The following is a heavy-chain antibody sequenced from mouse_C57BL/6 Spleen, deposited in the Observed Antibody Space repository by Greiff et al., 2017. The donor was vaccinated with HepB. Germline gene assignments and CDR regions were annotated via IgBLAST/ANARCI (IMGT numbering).Heavy chain of an antibody. Sequence: EVKLMESGPVLVKPGASVKMSCKASGYTFTDYYMNWVKQSHGKSLEWIGVINPYNGGTSYNQKFKGKATLTVDKSSSTAYMELNSLTSEDSAVYYCARTATYYYAMDYWGQGTSVTVSS. CDR1: GYTFTDYY. CDR3: ARTATYYYAMDY. V-gene: IGHV1-19*01. D-gene: IGHD1-2*01. J-gene: IGHJ4*01. CDR2: INPYNGGT.